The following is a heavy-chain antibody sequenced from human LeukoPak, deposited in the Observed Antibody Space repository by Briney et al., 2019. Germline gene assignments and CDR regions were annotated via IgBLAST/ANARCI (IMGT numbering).Heavy chain of an antibody. V-gene: IGHV3-23*01. CDR1: GFTFSNYA. CDR3: ARRTLFGVIKPPDY. J-gene: IGHJ4*02. CDR2: IIERGEDT. Sequence: PGGSLRLSCIASGFTFSNYAMSWLRQAPGKGLEWVSGIIERGEDTFYADSVKGRFTISRDNSRNTLYLQMNSLRVEDTAVYYCARRTLFGVIKPPDYWGQGTLVTVSS. D-gene: IGHD3-3*01.